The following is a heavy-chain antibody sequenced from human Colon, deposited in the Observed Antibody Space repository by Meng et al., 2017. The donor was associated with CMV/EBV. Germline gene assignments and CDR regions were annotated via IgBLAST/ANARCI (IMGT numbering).Heavy chain of an antibody. Sequence: GESLKISCAASGFGFNTAWMTWVRQSPGKGWEWVGHVKTEAEGVTTDYAAPVEDRFTISRDGSKSMVYLQMHSLKTDDTAVYYCSTGFFWGQGTLVTVSS. CDR3: STGFF. V-gene: IGHV3-15*01. J-gene: IGHJ4*02. CDR1: GFGFNTAW. CDR2: VKTEAEGVTT.